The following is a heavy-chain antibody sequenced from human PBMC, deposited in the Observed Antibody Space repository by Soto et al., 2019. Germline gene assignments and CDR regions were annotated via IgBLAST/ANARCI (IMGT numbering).Heavy chain of an antibody. V-gene: IGHV1-46*01. CDR1: GYTFTTYY. D-gene: IGHD3-22*01. CDR2: IDPTHGST. J-gene: IGHJ4*02. Sequence: GASVKVSCKAAGYTFTTYYMHWVRQAPGQGLEWMGVIDPTHGSTTYAQKFQGRVTMTSDTSTNTVYMELSSLKSEDTAAYYCARVPYDTTGYYAFWGQGTLVTVSS. CDR3: ARVPYDTTGYYAF.